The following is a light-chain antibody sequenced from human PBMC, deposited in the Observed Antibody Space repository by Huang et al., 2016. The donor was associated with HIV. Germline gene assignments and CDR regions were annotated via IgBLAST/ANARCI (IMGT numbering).Light chain of an antibody. CDR3: QQYDYWPPVT. CDR2: GAS. J-gene: IGKJ1*01. CDR1: QSIKSN. Sequence: IVMTQSPVTLSVSPGERAALSCRAGQSIKSNLAWYQQKPGQAPRLLIYGASTRATGVPARCSGSGSGTEFTLTINNLQSDDFAVYYCQQYDYWPPVTFGQGTKVELK. V-gene: IGKV3-15*01.